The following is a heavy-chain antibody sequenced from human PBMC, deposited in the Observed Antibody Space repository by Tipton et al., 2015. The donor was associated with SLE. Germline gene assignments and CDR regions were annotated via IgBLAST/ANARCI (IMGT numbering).Heavy chain of an antibody. V-gene: IGHV4-59*08. CDR2: FFNGGRS. CDR3: ARRTETGSLSAHDY. D-gene: IGHD1-14*01. CDR1: GDAISSNY. Sequence: TLSLTCSVSGDAISSNYWSRFRQPPGKGLEWIGHFFNGGRSSSSPSLRSRLTISADTSKNQFSLKLSSVTAADTAVYLCARRTETGSLSAHDYWGQGTLVTVSS. J-gene: IGHJ4*02.